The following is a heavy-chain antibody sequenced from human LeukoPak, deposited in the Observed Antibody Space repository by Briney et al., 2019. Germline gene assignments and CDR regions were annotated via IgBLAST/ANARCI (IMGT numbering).Heavy chain of an antibody. CDR3: ARTQDRDMGYYFDV. D-gene: IGHD5-18*01. Sequence: SETLSLSCTVSGASVSSSYWSWIRQPPGRELNWIGYVYPSGSSDYSPSLRSRVTISLETSSNQFSLKLRSVTAADTAVYYCARTQDRDMGYYFDVWGQGTLVTVSS. CDR1: GASVSSSY. V-gene: IGHV4-4*09. J-gene: IGHJ4*02. CDR2: VYPSGSS.